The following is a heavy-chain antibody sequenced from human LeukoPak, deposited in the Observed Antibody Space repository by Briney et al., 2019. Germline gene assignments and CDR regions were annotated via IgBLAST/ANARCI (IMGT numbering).Heavy chain of an antibody. V-gene: IGHV4-4*02. J-gene: IGHJ4*02. CDR1: GGSISSSNW. CDR2: IYHSGST. CDR3: ATPLYDFWSGYYF. D-gene: IGHD3-3*01. Sequence: SGTLSLTCAVSGGSISSSNWWSWVRPPPGKGLEWIGEIYHSGSTNYNPSLKSRVTISVDKSKNQFSLKLSSVTAADTAVYYCATPLYDFWSGYYFWGQGTLVTVSS.